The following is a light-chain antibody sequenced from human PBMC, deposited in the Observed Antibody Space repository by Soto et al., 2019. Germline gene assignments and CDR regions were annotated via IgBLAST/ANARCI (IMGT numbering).Light chain of an antibody. J-gene: IGKJ5*01. V-gene: IGKV1-9*01. CDR3: QQLNSYPIT. CDR2: AAS. CDR1: QGINTF. Sequence: IQLTQSPSSLSASVGDRVTITCRASQGINTFLAWYQQKAGKAPKLLIYAASTLQSGVPSRFSGSGSGTDSTLTISSLQSVDFATYYCQQLNSYPITFGQGTRLEIK.